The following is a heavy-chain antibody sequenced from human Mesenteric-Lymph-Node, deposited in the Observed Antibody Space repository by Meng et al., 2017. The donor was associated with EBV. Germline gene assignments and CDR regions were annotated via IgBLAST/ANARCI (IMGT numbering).Heavy chain of an antibody. CDR1: GYTFSSYA. D-gene: IGHD3-9*01. J-gene: IGHJ4*02. Sequence: QFQLVQSGPEVKKPRASVKVSCKASGYTFSSYAINWGRQAPGRGLEWMGWISAHSGNANYAQQFQGRVTMTTDTDTSTAYMELRSLRSDDTAVYYCARVLGMFRYFDWYVDNRGQGTLVTLSS. V-gene: IGHV1-18*01. CDR2: ISAHSGNA. CDR3: ARVLGMFRYFDWYVDN.